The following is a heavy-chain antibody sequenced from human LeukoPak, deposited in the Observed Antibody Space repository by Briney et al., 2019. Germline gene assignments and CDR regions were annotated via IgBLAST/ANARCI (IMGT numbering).Heavy chain of an antibody. V-gene: IGHV3-15*01. D-gene: IGHD6-13*01. CDR1: GFTFRNAW. CDR3: ATAAGIAAPGTKGLDY. J-gene: IGHJ4*02. Sequence: KPGGSLRLSCAASGFTFRNAWMSWVRQAPGKGLEWIGRIKSQTDGGTIAYAAPVKGRFTISRDDSKNTLDLQMNSLKTEDTAEYYCATAAGIAAPGTKGLDYWGQGTLVTVSS. CDR2: IKSQTDGGTI.